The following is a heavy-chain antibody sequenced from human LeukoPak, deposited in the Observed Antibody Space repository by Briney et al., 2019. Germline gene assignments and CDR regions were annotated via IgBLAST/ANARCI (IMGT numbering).Heavy chain of an antibody. CDR3: ARAQPDYDSSGYYSGY. D-gene: IGHD3-22*01. CDR1: GFTFSSYS. V-gene: IGHV3-21*01. CDR2: ISSSSSYI. J-gene: IGHJ4*02. Sequence: PGGSLRLSCAASGFTFSSYSMNWVRQAPGKGLEWVSSISSSSSYIYYADSVKGRFTISRDNAKNSLYLQMNSLRAEDTAVYYCARAQPDYDSSGYYSGYWGQGTLVTVSS.